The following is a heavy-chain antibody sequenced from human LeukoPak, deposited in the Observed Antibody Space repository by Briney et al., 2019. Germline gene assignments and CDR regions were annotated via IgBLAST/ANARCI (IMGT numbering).Heavy chain of an antibody. J-gene: IGHJ4*02. D-gene: IGHD1-26*01. CDR1: GFTLSKAW. CDR2: IKSKTDGGTT. Sequence: GGSLTPSIVASGFTLSKAWMGWGRRAPGKGLEWVGRIKSKTDGGTTDYAAPVKGRFTISRDDSKNTLYLQMNSLKTEDTAVYYCTTDCVGATDFDYWGQGTLVTVSS. V-gene: IGHV3-15*01. CDR3: TTDCVGATDFDY.